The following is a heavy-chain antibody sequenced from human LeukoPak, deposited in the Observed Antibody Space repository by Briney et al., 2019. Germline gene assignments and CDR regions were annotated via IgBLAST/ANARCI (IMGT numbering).Heavy chain of an antibody. CDR1: GYSISTGYY. V-gene: IGHV4-38-2*02. J-gene: IGHJ4*02. Sequence: KPSETLSLTCTVSGYSISTGYYWDWIRQPPGKGLEWIGTFYHSGSTNYNPSLKSRVTISVDTSKNQFSLKLSSVTAADTAVYYCARGRGYSSSWYDYWGQGTLVAVSS. CDR3: ARGRGYSSSWYDY. D-gene: IGHD6-13*01. CDR2: FYHSGST.